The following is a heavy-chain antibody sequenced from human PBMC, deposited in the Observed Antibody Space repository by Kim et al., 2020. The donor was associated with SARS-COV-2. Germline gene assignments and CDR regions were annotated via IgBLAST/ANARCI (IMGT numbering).Heavy chain of an antibody. V-gene: IGHV4-34*01. CDR3: ARIQGYCSSTSCYYIDY. D-gene: IGHD2-2*01. CDR1: GGSFSGYD. CDR2: INHSGST. Sequence: SETLSLTCAVYGGSFSGYDWSWIRQPPGKGLEWIGEINHSGSTNYNPSLKSRVTISVDTSKNQFSLKLSSVTAADTAVYYCARIQGYCSSTSCYYIDYWGQGTLVTVSS. J-gene: IGHJ4*02.